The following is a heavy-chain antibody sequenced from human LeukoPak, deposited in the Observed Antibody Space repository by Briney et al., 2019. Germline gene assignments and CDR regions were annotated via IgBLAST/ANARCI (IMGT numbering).Heavy chain of an antibody. J-gene: IGHJ5*02. D-gene: IGHD2-21*01. V-gene: IGHV4-59*01. Sequence: SETLSLTCTVSGGSISSYHWSWIRQPPGKGLEWIGYIYYSGSTNYNPSLKSRVTISVDTSKNQFSLKLSSVTAADTAVYYCARVAHIHTWFDPWGQGTLVTVSS. CDR1: GGSISSYH. CDR3: ARVAHIHTWFDP. CDR2: IYYSGST.